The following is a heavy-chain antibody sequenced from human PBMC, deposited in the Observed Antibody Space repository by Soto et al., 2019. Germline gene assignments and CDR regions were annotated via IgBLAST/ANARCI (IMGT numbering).Heavy chain of an antibody. Sequence: SVKVSCKASGGTFSSYTISWVRQAPGQGLEWMGRIIPILGIANYAQKFQGRVTITADKSTSTAYMELSSLRSEDTAVYYCAREGDCSSTSCYYGYWGQGTLVTVSS. V-gene: IGHV1-69*04. D-gene: IGHD2-2*01. J-gene: IGHJ4*02. CDR1: GGTFSSYT. CDR3: AREGDCSSTSCYYGY. CDR2: IIPILGIA.